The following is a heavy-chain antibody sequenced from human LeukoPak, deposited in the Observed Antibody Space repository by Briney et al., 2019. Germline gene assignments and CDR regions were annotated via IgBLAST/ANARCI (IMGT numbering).Heavy chain of an antibody. CDR1: GGSISSYY. CDR2: IYYSGST. Sequence: SETLSLTCTVSGGSISSYYWSWIRQPPGKGLEWIGYIYYSGSTNYNPSLKSRVTISVDTSKNQFSLKLSSVTAADTAVYYCARRSDTSSWFGPFDYWGQGTLVTVSS. CDR3: ARRSDTSSWFGPFDY. V-gene: IGHV4-59*01. D-gene: IGHD6-13*01. J-gene: IGHJ4*02.